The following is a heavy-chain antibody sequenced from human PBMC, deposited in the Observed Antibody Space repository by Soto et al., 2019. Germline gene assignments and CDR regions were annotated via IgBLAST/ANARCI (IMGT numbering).Heavy chain of an antibody. CDR3: ARGPKRGTMVRGVNPGMDV. J-gene: IGHJ6*02. CDR2: IYYSGST. Sequence: SETLSLTCTVSSISIISYYWSWIRQPPGKGLEWIGYIYYSGSTNYNPSLKSRVTISVDTSKNQFSLKLSSVTAADTAVYYCARGPKRGTMVRGVNPGMDVWGQGTTVT. V-gene: IGHV4-59*12. D-gene: IGHD3-10*01. CDR1: SISIISYY.